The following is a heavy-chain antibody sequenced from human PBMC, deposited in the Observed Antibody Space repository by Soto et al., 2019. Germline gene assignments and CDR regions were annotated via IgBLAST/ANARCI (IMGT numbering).Heavy chain of an antibody. V-gene: IGHV3-15*07. Sequence: EVQLVESGGGLVKPGGSLRLSCAASGFTFSNAWMNWVRQAPGKGLEWVGRIKSKTDGGTTDYAAPVKGRFTISRDDSKNTLYLQMNSLKTEDTAVYYCTTEDENCSGGSCYGDAFDIWGQGTMVTVSS. D-gene: IGHD2-15*01. CDR3: TTEDENCSGGSCYGDAFDI. J-gene: IGHJ3*02. CDR1: GFTFSNAW. CDR2: IKSKTDGGTT.